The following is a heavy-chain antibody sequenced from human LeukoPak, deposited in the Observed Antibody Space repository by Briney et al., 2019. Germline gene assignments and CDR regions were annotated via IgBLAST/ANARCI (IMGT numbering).Heavy chain of an antibody. D-gene: IGHD1-26*01. V-gene: IGHV3-23*01. J-gene: IGHJ6*03. CDR1: GFTLSTYW. CDR3: AKDSKIVGPTFRSYHYMDV. CDR2: ISGSGGST. Sequence: GGSLRLSCAASGFTLSTYWMRWVRHAPAKGLEWVSGISGSGGSTYYADSVKGRFTISRDNSKKTLYLQMNSLRAEDTAVYYCAKDSKIVGPTFRSYHYMDVWGKGATVTVSS.